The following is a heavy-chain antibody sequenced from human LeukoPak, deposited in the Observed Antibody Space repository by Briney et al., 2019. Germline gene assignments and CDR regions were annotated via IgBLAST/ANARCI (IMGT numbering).Heavy chain of an antibody. CDR1: GFTFSAYW. CDR2: IHQEGSDK. D-gene: IGHD6-13*01. J-gene: IGHJ6*02. CDR3: AREPEIAAGDNSHFYGVDV. Sequence: GGSLRLSCEASGFTFSAYWKSWVRQAPGKGLEWVANIHQEGSDKYNVDSVKGRFTISRDNAKNSLHLQMNSLRAEDTAVYYCAREPEIAAGDNSHFYGVDVWGQGSTVTVSS. V-gene: IGHV3-7*01.